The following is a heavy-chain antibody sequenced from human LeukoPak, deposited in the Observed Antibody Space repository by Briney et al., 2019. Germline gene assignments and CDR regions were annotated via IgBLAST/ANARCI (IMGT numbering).Heavy chain of an antibody. CDR2: ISSSSSYI. CDR3: AKDAPVNIVVVPAANS. Sequence: GGSLRLSCAASGFTFSSYSMNWVRQAPGKGLEWVSSISSSSSYIYYADSVKGRFTISRENAKNSLYLQMNSLRAEDTAVYYCAKDAPVNIVVVPAANSWGQGTLVTVSS. V-gene: IGHV3-21*04. D-gene: IGHD2-2*01. J-gene: IGHJ4*02. CDR1: GFTFSSYS.